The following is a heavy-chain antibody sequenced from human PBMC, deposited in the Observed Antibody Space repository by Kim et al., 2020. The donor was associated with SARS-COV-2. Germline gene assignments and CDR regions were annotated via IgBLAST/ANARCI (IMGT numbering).Heavy chain of an antibody. D-gene: IGHD3-22*01. CDR1: GDSVSSNSAA. CDR2: TYYRSKWYN. CDR3: ARARITMIARPRYYYGMDV. V-gene: IGHV6-1*01. Sequence: SQTLSLTCAISGDSVSSNSAAWNWIRQSPSRGLEWLGRTYYRSKWYNDYAVSVKSRITINPDTSKNQFSLQLNSVTPEDTAVYYCARARITMIARPRYYYGMDVWGQGTTVTVSS. J-gene: IGHJ6*02.